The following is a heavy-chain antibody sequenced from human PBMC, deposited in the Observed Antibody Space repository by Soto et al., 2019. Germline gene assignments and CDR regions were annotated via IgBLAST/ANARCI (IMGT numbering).Heavy chain of an antibody. D-gene: IGHD3-10*01. Sequence: SETLSLTCAVYGGSFSGYYWSWIRQPPGKGLEWIGEINHSGSTNYNPSLKSRVTISVDTSKNQFSLKLSSVTAADTAVYYCARERDRGTMVRGAHYYYGMDVRGQGTSVTVSS. CDR1: GGSFSGYY. CDR3: ARERDRGTMVRGAHYYYGMDV. CDR2: INHSGST. V-gene: IGHV4-34*01. J-gene: IGHJ6*02.